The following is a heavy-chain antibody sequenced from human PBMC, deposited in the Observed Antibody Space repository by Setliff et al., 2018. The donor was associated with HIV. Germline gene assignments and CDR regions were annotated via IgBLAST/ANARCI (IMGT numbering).Heavy chain of an antibody. CDR3: TRPQYIYDNSDSDN. J-gene: IGHJ4*02. D-gene: IGHD3-22*01. V-gene: IGHV3-73*01. CDR2: IKTEAEGYAT. Sequence: PGESLKISCGASGFTFSGPPMHWVRQASGKGLEWVGRIKTEAEGYATAYAASVKGRFTISRDDSKNTAYLQMNSLKTEDTAIYYCTRPQYIYDNSDSDNWGQGALVTVS. CDR1: GFTFSGPP.